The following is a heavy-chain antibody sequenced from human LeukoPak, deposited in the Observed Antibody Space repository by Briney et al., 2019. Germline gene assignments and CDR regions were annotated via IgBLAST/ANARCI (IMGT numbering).Heavy chain of an antibody. CDR2: ISYDGSNK. CDR3: ANDYYGAFDY. CDR1: GFTFSSYS. Sequence: GGSLRLSCAASGFTFSSYSMNWVRQAPGKGLEWVAVISYDGSNKYYADSVKGRFTISRDNSKNALYLQMNSLRAEDTAVYYCANDYYGAFDYWGQGTLVTVSS. V-gene: IGHV3-30*18. D-gene: IGHD3-10*01. J-gene: IGHJ4*02.